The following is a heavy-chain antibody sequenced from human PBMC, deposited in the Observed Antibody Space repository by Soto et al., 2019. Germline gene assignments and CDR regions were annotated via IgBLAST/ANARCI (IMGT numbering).Heavy chain of an antibody. CDR2: IKQDGSEK. V-gene: IGHV3-7*01. J-gene: IGHJ4*02. D-gene: IGHD6-19*01. CDR3: AKSAEGGLDPIAVAGLSSAFFDY. Sequence: GGSLRLSCAASGFTFSSYWMSWVRQAPGKGLEWVANIKQDGSEKYYVDSVKGRFTISRDNSKNTLYLQMNSLRAEDTAVYYCAKSAEGGLDPIAVAGLSSAFFDYWGQGTLVTSPQ. CDR1: GFTFSSYW.